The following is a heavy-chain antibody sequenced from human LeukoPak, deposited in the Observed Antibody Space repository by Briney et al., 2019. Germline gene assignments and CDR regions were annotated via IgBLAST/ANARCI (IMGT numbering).Heavy chain of an antibody. CDR2: INPTSTSI. CDR1: GLTFSDYS. D-gene: IGHD3-10*01. V-gene: IGHV3-21*01. CDR3: VRLRRNSDRSYYYYYYDS. J-gene: IGHJ5*01. Sequence: GGSLRLSRVVSGLTFSDYSINWVRRAPGKGLEWVSSINPTSTSIYYADAMRGRFTISRDNAKSSLYLQMDSLRAEDTAVYYCVRLRRNSDRSYYYYYYDSWGQGILVTVSS.